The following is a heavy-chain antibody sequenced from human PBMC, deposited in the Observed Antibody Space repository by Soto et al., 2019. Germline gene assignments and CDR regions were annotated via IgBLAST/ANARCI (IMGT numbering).Heavy chain of an antibody. CDR1: SA. J-gene: IGHJ4*02. CDR2: IRSKANSYAT. D-gene: IGHD3-3*01. V-gene: IGHV3-73*01. CDR3: TSGLRFLEWYHRDREFDY. Sequence: SAMHWVRQASGKGLEWVGRIRSKANSYATAYAASVKGRFTISRDDSKNTAYLQMNSLKTEDTAVYYCTSGLRFLEWYHRDREFDYWGQGTLVTVSS.